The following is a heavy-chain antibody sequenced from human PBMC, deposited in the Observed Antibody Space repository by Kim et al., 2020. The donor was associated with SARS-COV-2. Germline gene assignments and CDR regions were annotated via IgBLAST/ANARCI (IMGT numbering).Heavy chain of an antibody. CDR3: ARVDCSSTSCYHP. CDR1: GYSFTSYS. J-gene: IGHJ5*02. Sequence: ASVKVSCKASGYSFTSYSITWVRQAPGQGLEWMGWISGYNGNTNYAQKVQGRVTMTTDTSTATAYMELRSLTSDDTAVYYCARVDCSSTSCYHPWGQGT. D-gene: IGHD2-2*01. CDR2: ISGYNGNT. V-gene: IGHV1-18*01.